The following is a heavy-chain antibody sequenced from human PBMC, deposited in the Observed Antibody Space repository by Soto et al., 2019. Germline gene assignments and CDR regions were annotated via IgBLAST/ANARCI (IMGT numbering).Heavy chain of an antibody. D-gene: IGHD6-13*01. CDR3: ARFGFPSLYSIDWYFDL. Sequence: EVQVLESGGGLVQPGGSLRLSCAASGFTFSSYAMSWVRQGPGKGLEWVSAISGSGGTRYYADSVKGRFTISRDNSKNTVYLEMTSLRAEDTAVYYCARFGFPSLYSIDWYFDLWGRGTLVTVSS. CDR1: GFTFSSYA. CDR2: ISGSGGTR. J-gene: IGHJ2*01. V-gene: IGHV3-23*01.